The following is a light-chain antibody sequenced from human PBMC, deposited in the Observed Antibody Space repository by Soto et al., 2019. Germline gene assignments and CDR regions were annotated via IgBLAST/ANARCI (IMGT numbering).Light chain of an antibody. CDR1: SSKIGAGYD. CDR2: GST. Sequence: SVLPQPPAVSGAPGQSVTISCTGSSSKIGAGYDAHWFQQVPGTAPKLLIYGSTNRPSGVPDRFSGSKSGTSASLAITGLQAVDEADYYCKSYDISLGGIYVFGSGTKLTVL. J-gene: IGLJ1*01. V-gene: IGLV1-40*01. CDR3: KSYDISLGGIYV.